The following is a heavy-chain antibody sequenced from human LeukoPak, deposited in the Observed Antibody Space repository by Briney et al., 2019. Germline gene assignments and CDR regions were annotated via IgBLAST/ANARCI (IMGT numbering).Heavy chain of an antibody. D-gene: IGHD6-13*01. J-gene: IGHJ6*03. CDR3: ARGPSGSWSSRVRYMDV. Sequence: ASVKVSCKASGYTFTSYDINWVRQATGQGLEWMGWINPNSDNAGYPQKFQGRVTITWNTSISTTYMELSSLRSEDTAVYYCARGPSGSWSSRVRYMDVWGKGTTVTVSS. CDR1: GYTFTSYD. CDR2: INPNSDNA. V-gene: IGHV1-8*03.